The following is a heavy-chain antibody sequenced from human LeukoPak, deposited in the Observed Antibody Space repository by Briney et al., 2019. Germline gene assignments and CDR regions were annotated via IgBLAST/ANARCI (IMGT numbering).Heavy chain of an antibody. J-gene: IGHJ3*02. D-gene: IGHD2-15*01. V-gene: IGHV3-11*04. CDR3: ARGYCSGGSCYWYAFDT. CDR2: ISSSGSTI. CDR1: GFTFSNYY. Sequence: GGSLRLSCVASGFTFSNYYMSWIRQAPGKGLEWVSYISSSGSTIYYADSVKGRFTISRDNAKNSLYLQMNSLRAEDTAVYYCARGYCSGGSCYWYAFDTWGQGTMVTVSS.